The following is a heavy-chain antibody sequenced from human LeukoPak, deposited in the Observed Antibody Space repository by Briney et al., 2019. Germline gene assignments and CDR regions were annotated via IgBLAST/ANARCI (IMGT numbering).Heavy chain of an antibody. CDR3: AKGGIWSGYYSQYYYMDV. CDR2: IRYDGSNK. J-gene: IGHJ6*03. V-gene: IGHV3-30*02. Sequence: QPGGSLRLSCAASGFTFSSYGMHWVRQAPGKGLEWVAFIRYDGSNKYYADSVKGRFTISRDNSKNTLYLQMNSLRAEDTAVYYCAKGGIWSGYYSQYYYMDVWGKGTTVTVSS. D-gene: IGHD3-3*01. CDR1: GFTFSSYG.